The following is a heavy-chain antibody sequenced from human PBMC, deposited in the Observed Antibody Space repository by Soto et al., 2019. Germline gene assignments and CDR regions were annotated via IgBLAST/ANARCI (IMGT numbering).Heavy chain of an antibody. CDR3: ARGPYTDSSEWFDP. Sequence: GGSLRLSCAASGFTFDTFAMSWVRQTPQRGLEWVSAISASGTGTLYTDPVKGRFTISRDNSKNTLSLQMNRLRAEDTALYYCARGPYTDSSEWFDPWGQGTLVT. J-gene: IGHJ5*02. CDR1: GFTFDTFA. V-gene: IGHV3-23*01. D-gene: IGHD2-2*02. CDR2: ISASGTGT.